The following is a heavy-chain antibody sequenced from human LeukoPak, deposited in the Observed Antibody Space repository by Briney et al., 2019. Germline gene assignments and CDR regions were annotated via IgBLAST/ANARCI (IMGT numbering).Heavy chain of an antibody. J-gene: IGHJ6*02. CDR2: ISWNSGSI. Sequence: GGSLRPSCAASGFTFDDYAMHWVRRAPGKGLEWVSGISWNSGSIGYADSVKGRFTISRDNAKNSLYLQMNSLRAEDTALYYCAKSTSVRALYYYYGMDVWGQGTTVTVSS. V-gene: IGHV3-9*01. CDR1: GFTFDDYA. D-gene: IGHD2-2*01. CDR3: AKSTSVRALYYYYGMDV.